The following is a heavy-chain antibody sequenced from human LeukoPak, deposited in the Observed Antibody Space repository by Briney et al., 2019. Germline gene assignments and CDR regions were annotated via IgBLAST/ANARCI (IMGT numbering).Heavy chain of an antibody. CDR3: ARTITTGSYYFDY. CDR1: GGSISNKY. V-gene: IGHV4-59*12. CDR2: IYYSGNT. D-gene: IGHD1-14*01. J-gene: IGHJ4*02. Sequence: SETLSLACTVSGGSISNKYWSWIRQPPGKGLEWLGYIYYSGNTNYNPSLKSRVTISLDTSKNQFSLELSSVTAADTAVYYCARTITTGSYYFDYWGQGTLVTVSS.